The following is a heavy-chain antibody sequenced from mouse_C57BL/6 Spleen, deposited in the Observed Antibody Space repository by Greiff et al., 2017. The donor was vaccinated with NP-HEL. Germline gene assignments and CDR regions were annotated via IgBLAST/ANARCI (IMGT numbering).Heavy chain of an antibody. CDR3: ARQGDYDDGYAMDY. D-gene: IGHD2-4*01. J-gene: IGHJ4*01. Sequence: EVKLMESGGGLVQPGGSLKLSCAASGFTFSDYGMAWVRQAPRQGPEWVAFISNLAYSIYSADTVTGRFTISRENAKNTLYLEMSSLRSEDTAMYYCARQGDYDDGYAMDYWGQGTSVTVSS. V-gene: IGHV5-15*01. CDR2: ISNLAYSI. CDR1: GFTFSDYG.